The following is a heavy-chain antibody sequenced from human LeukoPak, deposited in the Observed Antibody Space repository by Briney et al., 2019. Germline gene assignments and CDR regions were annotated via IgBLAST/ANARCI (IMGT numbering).Heavy chain of an antibody. CDR1: GFTLSSHA. J-gene: IGHJ4*02. CDR3: AKAGAPTQFYFDY. V-gene: IGHV3-23*01. Sequence: PGGSLRLSCVASGFTLSSHAMNWVRQAPGKGLEWVSTISANGANTFDADSVKGRFTISRDNSKNTLYLQMSSLRADDTAIYYCAKAGAPTQFYFDYWGQGTLVPVSS. CDR2: ISANGANT. D-gene: IGHD3-10*01.